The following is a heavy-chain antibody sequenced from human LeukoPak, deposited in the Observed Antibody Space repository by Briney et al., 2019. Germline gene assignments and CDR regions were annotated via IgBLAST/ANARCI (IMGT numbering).Heavy chain of an antibody. CDR1: GGSISIYY. Sequence: PSETLSLTCTVSGGSISIYYWSWIRQPAGKGLEWIGRIYTSGSTNYNPSLKSRVTISVDTSKNQFSLKLSSVTAADTAVYYCARSYDSSGYSRGPFDYWGQGTLVTVSS. V-gene: IGHV4-4*07. CDR3: ARSYDSSGYSRGPFDY. J-gene: IGHJ4*02. D-gene: IGHD3-22*01. CDR2: IYTSGST.